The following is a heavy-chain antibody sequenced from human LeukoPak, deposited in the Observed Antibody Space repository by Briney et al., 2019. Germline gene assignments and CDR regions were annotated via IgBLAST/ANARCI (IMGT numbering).Heavy chain of an antibody. D-gene: IGHD5-24*01. CDR3: ARDRRPSVKYVYYNWDV. Sequence: GGSLRLSCAASEFPFSTYGMNWVRQAPGKGLEWVSSISGSSDYIYYADSVKGRFTISRDNAKNSLYLQINSLRAEDTAVYYCARDRRPSVKYVYYNWDVWGQGTTVTVSS. J-gene: IGHJ6*02. CDR2: ISGSSDYI. CDR1: EFPFSTYG. V-gene: IGHV3-21*01.